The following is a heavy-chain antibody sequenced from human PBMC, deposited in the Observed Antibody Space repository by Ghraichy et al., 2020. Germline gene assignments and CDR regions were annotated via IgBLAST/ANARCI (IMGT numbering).Heavy chain of an antibody. CDR1: GYTFTGDE. J-gene: IGHJ4*02. Sequence: GGSLRLSCKASGYTFTGDEIHWVRQAPGQGLEWMGRIHPNSGNARLAQRFHGRVTLTRDTSIATAYLDLSGLRSDDTATYFCARAPSRSFDVWGQGTLVTVSS. V-gene: IGHV1-2*06. CDR2: IHPNSGNA. CDR3: ARAPSRSFDV.